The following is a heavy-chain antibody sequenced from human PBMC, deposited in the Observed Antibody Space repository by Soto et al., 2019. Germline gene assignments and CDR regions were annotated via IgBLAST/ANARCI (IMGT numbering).Heavy chain of an antibody. Sequence: GASVKVSCKASGYNFTSYYMHWVRQAPGQGLESMGIIYPRGGTTIYAQKFQGRVTMTRDTSTHTFYMELSSLRSEDTAMYYCARVGYSSTGTTFHYHGLDVWGQGTTVTVSS. D-gene: IGHD3-22*01. J-gene: IGHJ6*02. V-gene: IGHV1-46*01. CDR2: IYPRGGTT. CDR1: GYNFTSYY. CDR3: ARVGYSSTGTTFHYHGLDV.